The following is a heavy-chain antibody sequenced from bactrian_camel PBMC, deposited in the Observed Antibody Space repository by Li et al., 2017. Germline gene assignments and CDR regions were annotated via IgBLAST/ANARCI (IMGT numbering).Heavy chain of an antibody. CDR2: TGSQPIT. CDR3: AASGNGGSGGACDGVKSKYTY. CDR1: GSTIQKFS. D-gene: IGHD2*01. Sequence: QLVESGGGSVQAGGSLKLSCAVSGSTIQKFSMAWFRQNPGKEREAIAYTGSQPITVYADTVKGRFTISRDNELLYLQMNSLKPEDTAMYYCAASGNGGSGGACDGVKSKYTYWGQGTQVT. J-gene: IGHJ4*01. V-gene: IGHV3S53*01.